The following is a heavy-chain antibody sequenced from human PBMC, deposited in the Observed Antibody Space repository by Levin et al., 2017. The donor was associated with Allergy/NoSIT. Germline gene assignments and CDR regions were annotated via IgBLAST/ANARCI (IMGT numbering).Heavy chain of an antibody. Sequence: SETLSLTCTVSGDSIGSRSYYWGWIRQPPGKGLEWIGSIYYSGSTYYNPSLKSRVTISVDTSKNQFSLKLTSVTAADTAVYYCVRRFAAGSNWDFDYWGQGSLVTVSS. CDR2: IYYSGST. V-gene: IGHV4-39*01. D-gene: IGHD4-11*01. CDR1: GDSIGSRSYY. CDR3: VRRFAAGSNWDFDY. J-gene: IGHJ4*02.